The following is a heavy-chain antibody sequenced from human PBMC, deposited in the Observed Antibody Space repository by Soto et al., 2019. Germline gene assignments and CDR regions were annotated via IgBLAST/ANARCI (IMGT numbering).Heavy chain of an antibody. CDR3: ARGGRGYSSAPRYYFDY. Sequence: QVQLVQSGSEVKKPGSSVKVSCKASGGSFSSNPISWVRQAPGQGLEWMAGLIPIFATVHYAQKFQGRVTITADESTSTAYMELTSLRSEDTAVYVCARGGRGYSSAPRYYFDYWGQGTLVTVSS. D-gene: IGHD5-18*01. CDR1: GGSFSSNP. J-gene: IGHJ4*02. CDR2: LIPIFATV. V-gene: IGHV1-69*01.